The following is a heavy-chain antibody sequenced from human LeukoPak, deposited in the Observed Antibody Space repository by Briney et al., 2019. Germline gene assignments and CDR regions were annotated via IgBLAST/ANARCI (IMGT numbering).Heavy chain of an antibody. D-gene: IGHD3-10*01. J-gene: IGHJ4*02. V-gene: IGHV3-9*01. CDR3: AKDFPDGSRNWGFNY. Sequence: PGGSLRLSCAASGFTFDDYAMHWVRQAPGKGLEWVSGISWNSGSIGYADSVKGRFTISRDNAKNSLYLQMNSLRVGDTAVYYCAKDFPDGSRNWGFNYWGQGTLVTVSS. CDR2: ISWNSGSI. CDR1: GFTFDDYA.